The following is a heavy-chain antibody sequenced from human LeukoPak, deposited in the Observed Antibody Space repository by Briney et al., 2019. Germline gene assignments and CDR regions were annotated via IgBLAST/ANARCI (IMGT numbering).Heavy chain of an antibody. CDR2: IYDSGTT. J-gene: IGHJ5*02. Sequence: SETLSLTCTVSGGSISGYYWSWVRQPPGKGLEWIGYIYDSGTTNYNPSLRSRVTISEATSKNQFSLKLTSVTAADTAVYYCAKKVESKWFDPWGQGTLVTVSS. CDR1: GGSISGYY. D-gene: IGHD1-1*01. V-gene: IGHV4-59*01. CDR3: AKKVESKWFDP.